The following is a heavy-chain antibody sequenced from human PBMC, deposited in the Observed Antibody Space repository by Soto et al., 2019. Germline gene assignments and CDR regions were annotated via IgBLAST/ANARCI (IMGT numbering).Heavy chain of an antibody. D-gene: IGHD6-19*01. CDR3: ARDYSSGWFYFDY. V-gene: IGHV4-59*01. CDR1: GGSISSYY. J-gene: IGHJ4*02. Sequence: PSETLSLTCTVSGGSISSYYWSWIRQPPGKGLEWIGYIYYSGSTNYNPSLKSRVTISVDTSKNQFSLKLSSVTAADTAVYYCARDYSSGWFYFDYWGQGTLVTVSS. CDR2: IYYSGST.